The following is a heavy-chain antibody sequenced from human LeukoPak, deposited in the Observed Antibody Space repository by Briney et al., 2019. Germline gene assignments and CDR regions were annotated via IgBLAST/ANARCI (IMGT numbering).Heavy chain of an antibody. Sequence: ASVKVSCKASGYTFTSYATNWVRQAPGQGLEWMGWINTNTGNPTYAQGFTGRFVFSLDTSVSTAYLQISSLKAEDTAVYYCARDRIRQKLRNWFDPWGQGTLVTVSS. CDR3: ARDRIRQKLRNWFDP. D-gene: IGHD5-18*01. V-gene: IGHV7-4-1*02. CDR2: INTNTGNP. J-gene: IGHJ5*02. CDR1: GYTFTSYA.